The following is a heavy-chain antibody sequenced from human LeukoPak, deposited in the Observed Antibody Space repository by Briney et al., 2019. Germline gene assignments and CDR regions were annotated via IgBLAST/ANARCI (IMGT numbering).Heavy chain of an antibody. CDR2: IYYSGST. V-gene: IGHV4-39*01. D-gene: IGHD6-19*01. Sequence: PSETLSLTCTVSGDSISSSTYYWAWIRQPPGKGLEWIGSIYYSGSTYYNPSLKSRVTISVDTSKNQFSLKLSSVTAADTAVYYCASYSSGSDYWGQGTLVTVSS. CDR1: GDSISSSTYY. J-gene: IGHJ4*02. CDR3: ASYSSGSDY.